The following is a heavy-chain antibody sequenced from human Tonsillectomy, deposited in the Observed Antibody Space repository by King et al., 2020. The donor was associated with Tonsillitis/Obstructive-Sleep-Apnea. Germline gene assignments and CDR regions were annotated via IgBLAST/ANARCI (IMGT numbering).Heavy chain of an antibody. CDR2: IYYSGST. V-gene: IGHV4-39*01. J-gene: IGHJ5*02. CDR1: GGSISSSSYY. Sequence: LQLQESGPGLVKPSETLSLTCTVSGGSISSSSYYWGWIRQPPGQGLEWIGSIYYSGSTYYNPSLKSRVTISVDTSKNQFSLKLSSVTAADTAVYYCARHHYIYNWFDPWGQGTLVTVSS. D-gene: IGHD3-9*01. CDR3: ARHHYIYNWFDP.